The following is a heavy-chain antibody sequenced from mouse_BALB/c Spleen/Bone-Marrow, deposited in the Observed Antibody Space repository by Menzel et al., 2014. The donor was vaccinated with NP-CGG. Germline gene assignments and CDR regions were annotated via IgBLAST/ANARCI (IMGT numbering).Heavy chain of an antibody. CDR1: GFTFSSYT. D-gene: IGHD4-1*01. J-gene: IGHJ2*01. CDR3: TREDTNWDLDY. CDR2: ISSGGSYT. V-gene: IGHV5-6-4*01. Sequence: DVHLVESGGGLVKPGGSLKLSCAASGFTFSSYTMSWVRQTPEKRLEWVATISSGGSYTYYPDSVKGRFTISRDNAKDTLYLQMSSLKSEDTAMYYCTREDTNWDLDYWGQGTTLTVSS.